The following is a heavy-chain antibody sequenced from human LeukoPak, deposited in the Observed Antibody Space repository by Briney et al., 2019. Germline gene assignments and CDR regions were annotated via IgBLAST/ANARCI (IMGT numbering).Heavy chain of an antibody. CDR1: GFTFSSYG. CDR2: IWYDGSNK. D-gene: IGHD4-17*01. V-gene: IGHV3-33*01. CDR3: ARTHDYGDYGVDY. Sequence: RPGGSLRLSCAASGFTFSSYGMHWVRQAPGKGLEWVAVIWYDGSNKYYADSVKGRFTISRDNSKNTLYLQMNSLRAEDTAVYYCARTHDYGDYGVDYWGQGTLVTVSS. J-gene: IGHJ4*02.